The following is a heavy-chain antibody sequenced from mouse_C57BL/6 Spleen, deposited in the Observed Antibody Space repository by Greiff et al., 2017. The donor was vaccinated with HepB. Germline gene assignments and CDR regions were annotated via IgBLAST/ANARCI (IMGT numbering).Heavy chain of an antibody. CDR3: ARSGPDSSGYVAWFAY. Sequence: QVQLQQSGAELVKPGASVKMSCKASGYTFTSYWITWVKQRPGQGLEWIGDIYPGSGSTNYNEKFKSKATLTVDTSSSTAYMQLSSLTSEDSAVYYCARSGPDSSGYVAWFAYWGQGTLVTVSA. V-gene: IGHV1-55*01. CDR2: IYPGSGST. J-gene: IGHJ3*01. CDR1: GYTFTSYW. D-gene: IGHD3-2*02.